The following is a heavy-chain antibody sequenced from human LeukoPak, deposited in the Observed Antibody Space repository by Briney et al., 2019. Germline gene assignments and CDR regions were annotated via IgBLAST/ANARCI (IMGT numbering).Heavy chain of an antibody. CDR3: ARDLLWFGELSGMDV. V-gene: IGHV3-21*01. J-gene: IGHJ6*02. D-gene: IGHD3-10*01. CDR1: GFTFSSYS. Sequence: GGSLRLSCAASGFTFSSYSMNWVRQAPGKGLEWVSSISSSSSYIYYADSVKGRFTTSRDNAKNSLYLQMNSLRAEDTAVYYCARDLLWFGELSGMDVWGQGTTVTVSS. CDR2: ISSSSSYI.